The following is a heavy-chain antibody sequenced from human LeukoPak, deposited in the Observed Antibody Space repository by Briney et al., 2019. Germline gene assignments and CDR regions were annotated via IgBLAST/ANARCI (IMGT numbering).Heavy chain of an antibody. J-gene: IGHJ4*02. Sequence: PGGSLRLSCAASGFTFSSYAMHWVRQAPGEGLEWVAVISYDGSNKYYADSVKGRFTISRDNSKNTLYLQMNSLRAEDTAVYYCARLGGSSFDYWGQGTLVTVSS. CDR3: ARLGGSSFDY. V-gene: IGHV3-30-3*01. CDR2: ISYDGSNK. D-gene: IGHD1-26*01. CDR1: GFTFSSYA.